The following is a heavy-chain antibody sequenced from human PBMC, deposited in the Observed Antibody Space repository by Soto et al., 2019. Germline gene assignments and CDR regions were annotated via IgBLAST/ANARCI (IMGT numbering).Heavy chain of an antibody. CDR3: ARSLLDEYSSSWRSAYYGMDV. CDR2: INPNSGGT. Sequence: QVQLVQSGAEVKKPGASVKVSCKASGFTFSAYYIYWVRQAPGQGLEWIGWINPNSGGTNNAQKFQGRVTMTRDTSTSTVYMELRALIPADTAVYYCARSLLDEYSSSWRSAYYGMDVWGQGTTVTVSS. D-gene: IGHD6-13*01. V-gene: IGHV1-2*02. J-gene: IGHJ6*02. CDR1: GFTFSAYY.